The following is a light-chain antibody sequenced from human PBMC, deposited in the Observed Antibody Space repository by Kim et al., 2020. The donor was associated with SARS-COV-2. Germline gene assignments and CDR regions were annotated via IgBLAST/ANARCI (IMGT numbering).Light chain of an antibody. Sequence: ELTQPPSASGTPGQRVTISCSGSSSNIGSKPVNWYQQLPGTAPKLLIYSNNQRPSGVPDRFSGSNSGTSASLAISGLQSEDEADYYCAAWDDSLNSYVFGPGTKVTVL. CDR3: AAWDDSLNSYV. J-gene: IGLJ1*01. CDR1: SSNIGSKP. CDR2: SNN. V-gene: IGLV1-44*01.